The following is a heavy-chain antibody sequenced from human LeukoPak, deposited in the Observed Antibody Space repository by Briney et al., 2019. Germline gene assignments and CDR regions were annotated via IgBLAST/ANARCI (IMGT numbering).Heavy chain of an antibody. V-gene: IGHV3-11*01. CDR3: ARVTRFLEWLSESFYPYYYMDV. CDR2: ISSRGSTI. Sequence: GGSLRLSCAASGFTFSDYYMSWIRQAPGKELKWVSYISSRGSTIYYADSVKGRFTISRDNAKNSLYLQMNSLRAEDTAVFYCARVTRFLEWLSESFYPYYYMDVWGKGTTVTVSS. J-gene: IGHJ6*03. CDR1: GFTFSDYY. D-gene: IGHD3-3*01.